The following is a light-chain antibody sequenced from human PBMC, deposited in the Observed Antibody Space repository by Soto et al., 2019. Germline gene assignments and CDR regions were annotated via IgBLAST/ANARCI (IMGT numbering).Light chain of an antibody. Sequence: IVLTQSPGTLSVSPGEGATLSCRASQSVTSRYLSWYQQKPGQAPRLLIYGASIRAAGIPDRFSGSGSGTDFTLTISSLQAEDVAVYYCHHYYNAPRTFGQGTKLEIK. CDR3: HHYYNAPRT. V-gene: IGKV3-20*01. CDR2: GAS. J-gene: IGKJ2*01. CDR1: QSVTSRY.